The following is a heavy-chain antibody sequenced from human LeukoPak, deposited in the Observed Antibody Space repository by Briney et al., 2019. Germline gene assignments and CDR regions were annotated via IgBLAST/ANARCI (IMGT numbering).Heavy chain of an antibody. Sequence: KSSETLSLTCTVSGGSISSSSYYWSWIRQPPGKGLEWIGYIYYSGSTNYNPSLKSRVTISVDTSKNQFSLKLSSVTAADTAVYYCARDSSGWYRWFDPWGQGTLVTVSS. J-gene: IGHJ5*02. CDR3: ARDSSGWYRWFDP. D-gene: IGHD6-19*01. CDR2: IYYSGST. CDR1: GGSISSSSYY. V-gene: IGHV4-61*01.